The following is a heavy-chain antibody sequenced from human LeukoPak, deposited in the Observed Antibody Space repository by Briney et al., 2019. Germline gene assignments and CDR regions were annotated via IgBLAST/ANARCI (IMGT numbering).Heavy chain of an antibody. CDR2: IKEDGSEK. D-gene: IGHD5-18*01. CDR3: SRGLPEGGYRYGQPGQDY. J-gene: IGHJ4*02. Sequence: PGGSLRLSCAASGFTFSGYSMNWVRQAPGKGLEWVANIKEDGSEKYYVDSVKGRFTISRDNAKNSLYLQMDSLRAEDTALYYCSRGLPEGGYRYGQPGQDYWGQGTLVTVSS. CDR1: GFTFSGYS. V-gene: IGHV3-7*01.